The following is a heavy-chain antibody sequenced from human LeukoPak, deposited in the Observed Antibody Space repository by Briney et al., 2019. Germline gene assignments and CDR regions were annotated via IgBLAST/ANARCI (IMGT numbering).Heavy chain of an antibody. CDR2: IYYSGTT. Sequence: PSETLSLTCTVSGGSISSYYWSWIRHPPGKGLGWIGYIYYSGTTNYNPSLKSRVTISVDTSKNQFSLKLSSVTAADTAVYYWASDYGGDPRFDYWGQGTLVTVSS. D-gene: IGHD4-23*01. CDR3: ASDYGGDPRFDY. CDR1: GGSISSYY. J-gene: IGHJ4*02. V-gene: IGHV4-59*01.